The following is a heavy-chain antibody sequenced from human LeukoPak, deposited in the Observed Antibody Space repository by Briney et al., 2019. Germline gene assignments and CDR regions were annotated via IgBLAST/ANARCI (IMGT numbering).Heavy chain of an antibody. CDR2: IYYRGTT. D-gene: IGHD3-10*01. V-gene: IGHV4-59*01. Sequence: PSETLSLTCTVSGGSISGYYWSWIRQSPGKGLEWIGYIYYRGTTKYNPSLKSRVTILVDTSKNQFSLKLSSVTAADTAVYYCARVAGRFDLWGQGTLVTVSS. CDR1: GGSISGYY. CDR3: ARVAGRFDL. J-gene: IGHJ5*02.